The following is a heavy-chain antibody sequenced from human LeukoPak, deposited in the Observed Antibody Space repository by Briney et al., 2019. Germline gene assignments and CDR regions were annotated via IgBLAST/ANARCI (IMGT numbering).Heavy chain of an antibody. V-gene: IGHV4-59*01. Sequence: SETLSLTCTVSGGSISSYYWSWIRQPPGKGLEWIGYIYYSGSTNYNPSLKSRVTISVDTSKNQFSLKLSSVTAADTAVYYCARGGKEMATITTFDYWGQGTLATVSS. J-gene: IGHJ4*02. CDR1: GGSISSYY. CDR3: ARGGKEMATITTFDY. D-gene: IGHD5-24*01. CDR2: IYYSGST.